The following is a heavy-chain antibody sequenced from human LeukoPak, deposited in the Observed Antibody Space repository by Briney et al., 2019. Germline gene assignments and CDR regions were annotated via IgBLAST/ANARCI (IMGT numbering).Heavy chain of an antibody. CDR1: GGSISNGDHY. CDR2: IYYSGST. Sequence: SETLSLTCTVSGGSISNGDHYWSWIRQHPGKGLEWIGYIYYSGSTYYNPSLKSRVTISVDTSKNQFSLKLSSVTAADTAVYYCARDYGDYVAFDIWGQGTMVTVSS. CDR3: ARDYGDYVAFDI. D-gene: IGHD4-17*01. J-gene: IGHJ3*02. V-gene: IGHV4-31*03.